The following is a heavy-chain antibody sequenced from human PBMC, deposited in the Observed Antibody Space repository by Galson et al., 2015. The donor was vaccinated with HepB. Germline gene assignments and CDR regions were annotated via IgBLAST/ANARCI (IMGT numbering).Heavy chain of an antibody. CDR1: GGSISSYY. CDR3: ARRSTYGDYGDFDY. D-gene: IGHD4-17*01. CDR2: IYYSRST. J-gene: IGHJ4*02. V-gene: IGHV4-59*08. Sequence: SETLSLTCTVSGGSISSYYWSWIRQPPGKGLEWIGYIYYSRSTNYNPSLKSRVTISVDTSKNQFSLKLSSVTAADTAVHYCARRSTYGDYGDFDYWGQGTLVTVSS.